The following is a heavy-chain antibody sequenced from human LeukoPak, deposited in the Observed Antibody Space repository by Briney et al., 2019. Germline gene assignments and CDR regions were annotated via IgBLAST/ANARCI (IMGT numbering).Heavy chain of an antibody. D-gene: IGHD3-9*01. CDR2: IRRKDHGGTT. Sequence: GGSLRLSCTTSGFTFGDYAMSWVRQAPGKGLEWVGFIRRKDHGGTTEHAASVKGSFTISRDYSKNIAYMQMNSLKTEDTAVYFCARDSNFELDYWGQGTQVTVSS. V-gene: IGHV3-49*04. CDR1: GFTFGDYA. J-gene: IGHJ4*02. CDR3: ARDSNFELDY.